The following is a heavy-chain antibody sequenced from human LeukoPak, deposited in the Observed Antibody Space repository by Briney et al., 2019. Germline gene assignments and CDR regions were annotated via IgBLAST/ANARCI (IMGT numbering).Heavy chain of an antibody. D-gene: IGHD3-3*01. V-gene: IGHV3-11*04. CDR3: ARGRYDFWSDYSFDAFDI. CDR2: ISSSGSTI. Sequence: GGSLRLSCAASGFTFSDYYMSWIRQAPGKGLEWVAYISSSGSTIYYADSVEGRFTISRDNAKNSLYLQMNSLRAEDTAVYYCARGRYDFWSDYSFDAFDIWGQGTMVTVSS. J-gene: IGHJ3*02. CDR1: GFTFSDYY.